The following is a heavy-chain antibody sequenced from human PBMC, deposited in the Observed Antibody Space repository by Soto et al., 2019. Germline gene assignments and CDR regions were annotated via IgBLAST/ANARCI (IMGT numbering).Heavy chain of an antibody. CDR2: IGTAGDT. CDR3: ERELVNYGMDV. V-gene: IGHV3-13*01. CDR1: GFTFSSYD. D-gene: IGHD6-6*01. J-gene: IGHJ6*02. Sequence: HPGVSLRLSCAASGFTFSSYDMHWVRQATGKGLEWVSAIGTAGDTYYPGSVKGRFTISRENAKNSLYLQMNSLRAEDTAVYYCERELVNYGMDVWGQGTTVTV.